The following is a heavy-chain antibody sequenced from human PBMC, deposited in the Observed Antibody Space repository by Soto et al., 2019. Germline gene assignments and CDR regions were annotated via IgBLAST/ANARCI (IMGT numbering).Heavy chain of an antibody. D-gene: IGHD6-19*01. V-gene: IGHV1-18*01. CDR2: INTYNGNT. CDR1: GYPFTTYG. CDR3: AGEGASGRGGLDY. J-gene: IGHJ4*02. Sequence: QVQLVQSGAEVKKPGASVKVSCKSSGYPFTTYGISWVRQAPGQGLEWMGWINTYNGNTNYAQKLQGRVTMTTDTSTSTAYMELRSLRSADPAGYYCAGEGASGRGGLDYWGQGTLVTVSS.